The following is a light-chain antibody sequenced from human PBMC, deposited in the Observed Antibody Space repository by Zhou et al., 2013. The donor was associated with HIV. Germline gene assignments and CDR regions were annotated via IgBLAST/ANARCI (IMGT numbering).Light chain of an antibody. CDR2: GAS. Sequence: EIVLTQSPGTLSLSPGERATLSCRASQSVSSSYLAWYQQKPGQAPSLLIFGASTRATGVSDRFSGSGSGTDFTLTISRLEPEDFAVYYCQQYGSSPQTFGQGTKVEI. CDR1: QSVSSSY. V-gene: IGKV3-20*01. CDR3: QQYGSSPQT. J-gene: IGKJ1*01.